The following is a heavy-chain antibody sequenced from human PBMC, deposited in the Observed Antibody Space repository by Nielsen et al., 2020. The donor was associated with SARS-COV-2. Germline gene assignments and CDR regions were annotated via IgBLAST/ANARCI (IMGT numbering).Heavy chain of an antibody. Sequence: SETLSLTCTVSGGSISSADHYWGWIRQPPGKGLEWIGSIYHSGSTYYNPSLKSRVTISVDTSKNQFSLKLSSVTAADTAVYYCARDVKAYYMDVWGKGTTVTVSS. V-gene: IGHV4-39*07. CDR1: GGSISSADHY. CDR2: IYHSGST. D-gene: IGHD2/OR15-2a*01. J-gene: IGHJ6*03. CDR3: ARDVKAYYMDV.